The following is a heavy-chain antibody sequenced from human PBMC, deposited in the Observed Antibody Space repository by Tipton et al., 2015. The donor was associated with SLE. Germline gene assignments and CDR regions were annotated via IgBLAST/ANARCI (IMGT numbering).Heavy chain of an antibody. Sequence: SLRLSCAASGFTFDDYAMHWVRQAPGKGLEWVSGISWNSGSIGYADSVKGRFTISRDNAKNSLYLQMNSPRAEDTALYYCAKGSGLAARDAFDIWGQGTMVTVSS. CDR2: ISWNSGSI. J-gene: IGHJ3*02. CDR1: GFTFDDYA. CDR3: AKGSGLAARDAFDI. V-gene: IGHV3-9*01. D-gene: IGHD3-10*01.